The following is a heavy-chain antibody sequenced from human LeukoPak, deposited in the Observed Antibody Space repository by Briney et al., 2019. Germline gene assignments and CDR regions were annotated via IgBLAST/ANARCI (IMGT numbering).Heavy chain of an antibody. CDR1: GFTFSSYN. CDR3: ARDYYSSSWPFDY. D-gene: IGHD6-13*01. CDR2: ISGGSAYI. V-gene: IGHV3-21*01. Sequence: GGSLRLSCTASGFTFSSYNMNWVRQAPGKGLEWVSSISGGSAYIYYADSMKGRFTISRDNAKNSVYLQMNSLRAEDSAVYYCARDYYSSSWPFDYWGQGTLVTVSS. J-gene: IGHJ4*02.